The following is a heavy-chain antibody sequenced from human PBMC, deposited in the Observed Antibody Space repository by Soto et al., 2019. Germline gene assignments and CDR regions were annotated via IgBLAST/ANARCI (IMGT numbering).Heavy chain of an antibody. CDR2: ISAYNGNT. Sequence: ASVQVSCKASGYTFTSYGISWVRQAPGQGLEWMGWISAYNGNTNYAQKLQGRVTMTTDTSTSTAYMELRSLRSDDTAVYYCARPICSGGSCYHWFDPWGQGTLVTVSS. CDR3: ARPICSGGSCYHWFDP. J-gene: IGHJ5*02. CDR1: GYTFTSYG. D-gene: IGHD2-15*01. V-gene: IGHV1-18*01.